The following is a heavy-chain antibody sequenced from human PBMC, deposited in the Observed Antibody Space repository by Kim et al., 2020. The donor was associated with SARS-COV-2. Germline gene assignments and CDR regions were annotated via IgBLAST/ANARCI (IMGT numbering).Heavy chain of an antibody. D-gene: IGHD3-22*01. CDR2: INAGNGNT. V-gene: IGHV1-3*01. J-gene: IGHJ4*02. Sequence: ASVKVSCKASGYTFTSYAMHWVRQAPGQRLEWMGWINAGNGNTKYSQKFQGRVTITRDTSASTAYMELSSLRSEDTAVYYCASSDYYDSSGYYASGYDYWGQGTLVTVSS. CDR3: ASSDYYDSSGYYASGYDY. CDR1: GYTFTSYA.